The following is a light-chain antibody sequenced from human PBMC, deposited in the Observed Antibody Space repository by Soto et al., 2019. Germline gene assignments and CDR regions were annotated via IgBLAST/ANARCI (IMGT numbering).Light chain of an antibody. CDR1: SSNIGAGYD. CDR3: QSHDSSLSAIYV. J-gene: IGLJ1*01. Sequence: QSVLTQPPSVSGAPGQRVTISCTGSSSNIGAGYDVHWYQQLPGTAPKLLIYGNSNRPSGVPDRFSGSKSGTSASLAITGLQAEDEADYYCQSHDSSLSAIYVFGTGTKVTVL. V-gene: IGLV1-40*01. CDR2: GNS.